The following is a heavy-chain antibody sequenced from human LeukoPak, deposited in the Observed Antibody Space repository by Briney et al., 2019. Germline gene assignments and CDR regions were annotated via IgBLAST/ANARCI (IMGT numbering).Heavy chain of an antibody. J-gene: IGHJ6*02. CDR3: AKYPAALVYSYYGMDV. CDR1: GFTFNIYG. CDR2: ISNDVSKE. D-gene: IGHD5-18*01. V-gene: IGHV3-30*18. Sequence: GGSLRLSCAASGFTFNIYGMHWVRQAPGKGLEWVALISNDVSKEDYADSVKGRFTISRDNSKNTLSLRMNSMRPEDTAVYYCAKYPAALVYSYYGMDVWGQGTTVTVSS.